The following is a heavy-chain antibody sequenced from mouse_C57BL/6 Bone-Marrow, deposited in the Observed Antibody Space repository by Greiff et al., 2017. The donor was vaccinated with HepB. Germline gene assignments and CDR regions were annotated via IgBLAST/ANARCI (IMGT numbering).Heavy chain of an antibody. Sequence: EVQLQQSGPELVKPGASVKMSCKASGYTFTDYNMHWVKQSHGKSLEWIGYINPNNGGTSYNQKFKGKATLTVNKSSSTAYMELRSLTSEDSAVYYCARRLYYYDYPYWYFDVWGTGTTVTVSS. CDR1: GYTFTDYN. D-gene: IGHD2-4*01. CDR2: INPNNGGT. V-gene: IGHV1-22*01. CDR3: ARRLYYYDYPYWYFDV. J-gene: IGHJ1*03.